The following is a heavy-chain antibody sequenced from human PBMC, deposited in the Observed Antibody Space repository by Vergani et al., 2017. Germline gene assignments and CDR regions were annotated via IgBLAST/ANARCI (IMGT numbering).Heavy chain of an antibody. D-gene: IGHD3-10*01. CDR3: AGAYGSWSPHPNYWYFDL. V-gene: IGHV4-39*07. J-gene: IGHJ2*01. CDR2: IYYRGST. Sequence: QLQLQESGPGLVKPSETLSLTCTVSGGSISSSSYYWGWIRQPPGKGLEWIGSIYYRGSTYYNPSLKSRVTISVDTSKNQFSLKLSSVTAADTAVYYCAGAYGSWSPHPNYWYFDLGGRGTLVTVSS. CDR1: GGSISSSSYY.